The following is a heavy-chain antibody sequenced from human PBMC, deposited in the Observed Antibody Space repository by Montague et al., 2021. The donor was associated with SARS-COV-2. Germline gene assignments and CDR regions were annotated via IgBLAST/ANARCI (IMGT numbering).Heavy chain of an antibody. Sequence: SETLSLTCTVSSASISSSDYWAWIRQPPGKGLEWLAYIYYSGGINSNASLKSRVSMSVDTSNNQFSLKLTSVTAADTAVYYCARAVSVRRAVNWFDPWGQGTLVTVSA. CDR2: IYYSGGI. CDR3: ARAVSVRRAVNWFDP. V-gene: IGHV4-59*13. D-gene: IGHD3-10*01. CDR1: SASISSSDY. J-gene: IGHJ5*02.